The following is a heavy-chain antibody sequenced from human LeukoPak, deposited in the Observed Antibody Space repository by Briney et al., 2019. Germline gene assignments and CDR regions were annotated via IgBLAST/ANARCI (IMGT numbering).Heavy chain of an antibody. D-gene: IGHD3-22*01. Sequence: GGSLRLSCAASGFTFSSYSMNWVRQAPGKGLEWVSYISSSSSYIYYADSVKGRFTISRDNAKNSLYLQMNSLRAEDTAVYYCARLGYYDSSAFDYWGQGTLVTVSS. V-gene: IGHV3-21*05. CDR1: GFTFSSYS. CDR3: ARLGYYDSSAFDY. J-gene: IGHJ4*02. CDR2: ISSSSSYI.